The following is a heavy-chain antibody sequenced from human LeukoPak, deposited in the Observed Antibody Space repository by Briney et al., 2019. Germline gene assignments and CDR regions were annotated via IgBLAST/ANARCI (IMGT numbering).Heavy chain of an antibody. CDR3: ARYRITSQNIVWNYYYGMDV. D-gene: IGHD2/OR15-2a*01. CDR1: GFTFSSYS. J-gene: IGHJ6*02. V-gene: IGHV3-21*01. Sequence: PGKSLRLSCAASGFTFSSYSMNWVRQAPGKGLEWVSSISSSSSYIYYADSVKGRFTISRDNAKNSLYLQMNSLRAEDTAVYYCARYRITSQNIVWNYYYGMDVWGQGTTVTVSS. CDR2: ISSSSSYI.